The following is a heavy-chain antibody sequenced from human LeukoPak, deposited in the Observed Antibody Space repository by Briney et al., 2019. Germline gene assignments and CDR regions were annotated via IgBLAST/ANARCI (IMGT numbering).Heavy chain of an antibody. CDR3: ARVAGSGSYYNAFDY. Sequence: PGGSLRLSCAASGFTFDDYTMHWVRQAPGKGLEWVSLISWDGGSTYYADSVKGRFTISRDNSKNSLYLQMNSLRAEDTAVYYCARVAGSGSYYNAFDYWGQGTLVTVSS. V-gene: IGHV3-43*01. CDR1: GFTFDDYT. J-gene: IGHJ4*02. CDR2: ISWDGGST. D-gene: IGHD3-10*01.